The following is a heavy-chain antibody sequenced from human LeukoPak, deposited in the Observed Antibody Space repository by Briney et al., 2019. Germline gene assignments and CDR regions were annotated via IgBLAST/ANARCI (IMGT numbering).Heavy chain of an antibody. Sequence: SETLSLTCTVSGYSISSGYYWGWIRQPPGKGLEWIGSIYHSGSTYYNPSLKSRVTISVDTSKNQFSLKLSSVTAADTAVYYCARVGMVVAATGAFDIWGQGTMVTVSS. CDR3: ARVGMVVAATGAFDI. D-gene: IGHD2-15*01. J-gene: IGHJ3*02. V-gene: IGHV4-38-2*02. CDR2: IYHSGST. CDR1: GYSISSGYY.